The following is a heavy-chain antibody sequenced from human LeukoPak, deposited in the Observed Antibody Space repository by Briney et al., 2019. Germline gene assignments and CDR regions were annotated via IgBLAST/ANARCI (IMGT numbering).Heavy chain of an antibody. V-gene: IGHV1-2*02. CDR1: GYTFTGYY. CDR2: INPNSGGT. CDR3: ARGDYGDYGYFDY. D-gene: IGHD4-17*01. Sequence: VASVKVSCKASGYTFTGYYMHWVRQAPGQGPEWMGWINPNSGGTNYAQKFQGRVTMTRDTSISTAYMELSRLRSDDTAVYYCARGDYGDYGYFDYWGQGTLVTVSS. J-gene: IGHJ4*02.